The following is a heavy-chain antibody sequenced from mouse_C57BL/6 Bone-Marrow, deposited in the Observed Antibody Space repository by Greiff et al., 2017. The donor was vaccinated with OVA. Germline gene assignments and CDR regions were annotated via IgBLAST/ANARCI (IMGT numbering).Heavy chain of an antibody. Sequence: QVHVKQSGPELVKPGASVKLSCKASGYTFTSYDINWVKQRPGQGLEWIGWIYPRDGSTKYNEKFKGKATLTVDTSTSTADMELHSLTSEDAADYFCAREGYSNYVYWGQGTTLTVSS. CDR3: AREGYSNYVY. J-gene: IGHJ2*01. CDR2: IYPRDGST. CDR1: GYTFTSYD. D-gene: IGHD2-5*01. V-gene: IGHV1-85*01.